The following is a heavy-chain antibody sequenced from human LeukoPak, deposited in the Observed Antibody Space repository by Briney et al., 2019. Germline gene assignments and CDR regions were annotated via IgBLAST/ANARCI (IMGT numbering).Heavy chain of an antibody. CDR2: INHSGST. D-gene: IGHD3-10*01. CDR3: ARAPMAIDY. J-gene: IGHJ4*02. CDR1: GGSFSGYY. Sequence: PSETLSLTCAVYGGSFSGYYWSWIRQPPGKGLEWIGEINHSGSTNYNPSLKSRVTISVDTSKNQFSPKLSSVTAADTAVYYCARAPMAIDYWGQGTLVTVSS. V-gene: IGHV4-34*01.